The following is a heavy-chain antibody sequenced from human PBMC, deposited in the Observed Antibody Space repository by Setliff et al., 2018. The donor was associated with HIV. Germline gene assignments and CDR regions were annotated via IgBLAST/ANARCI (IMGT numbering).Heavy chain of an antibody. V-gene: IGHV4-39*07. J-gene: IGHJ5*01. CDR2: IYYDGRT. Sequence: SETLSLTCTVSGGSIRTGAYYWGWIRQPPGKGLEWIGSIYYDGRTFYKPSLKSRLTISVDTSKNQFSLSLNSVTAADTAVSFCARGGAVSADFDSWGQGTLVTVSS. CDR3: ARGGAVSADFDS. D-gene: IGHD3-16*01. CDR1: GGSIRTGAYY.